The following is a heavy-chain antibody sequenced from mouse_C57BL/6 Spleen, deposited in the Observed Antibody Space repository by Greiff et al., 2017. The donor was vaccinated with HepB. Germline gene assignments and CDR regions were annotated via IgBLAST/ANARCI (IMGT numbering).Heavy chain of an antibody. Sequence: VQLQQSGAELVKPGASVKISCKASGYAFSSYWMNWVKQRPGKGLEWIGQIYPGDGDTNYNGKFKGKATLTADKSSSTAYMQLSSLTSEDSAVYFCARGPTTVVAHFDYWGQGTTLTVSS. D-gene: IGHD1-1*01. V-gene: IGHV1-80*01. J-gene: IGHJ2*01. CDR2: IYPGDGDT. CDR1: GYAFSSYW. CDR3: ARGPTTVVAHFDY.